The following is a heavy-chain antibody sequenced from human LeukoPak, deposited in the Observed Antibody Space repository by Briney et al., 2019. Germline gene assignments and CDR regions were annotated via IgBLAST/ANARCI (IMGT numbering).Heavy chain of an antibody. J-gene: IGHJ4*02. D-gene: IGHD3-22*01. V-gene: IGHV3-53*01. CDR3: ARGRYYYDSSAIDY. CDR1: GFTVSTNY. CDR2: IYSGGST. Sequence: PGGSLRLSCGASGFTVSTNYMSWVRQAPGKGLEWVSIIYSGGSTYYADSVKGRFTISRDNSKNTLYLQMNSLRAEDTAVYYCARGRYYYDSSAIDYWGQGTLVTVSS.